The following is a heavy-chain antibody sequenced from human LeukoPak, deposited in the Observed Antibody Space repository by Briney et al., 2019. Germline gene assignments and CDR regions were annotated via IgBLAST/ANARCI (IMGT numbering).Heavy chain of an antibody. Sequence: ASVKVSCKASGYTFTGYYMHWVRQAPGQGLELMGWINPNSGGTNYAQKFQGRVTMTRDTSISTAYMELSRLRSDDTAVYYCARAAYYYDSSGSNSPYYFDYWGQGTLVTVSS. V-gene: IGHV1-2*02. CDR1: GYTFTGYY. D-gene: IGHD3-22*01. CDR3: ARAAYYYDSSGSNSPYYFDY. CDR2: INPNSGGT. J-gene: IGHJ4*02.